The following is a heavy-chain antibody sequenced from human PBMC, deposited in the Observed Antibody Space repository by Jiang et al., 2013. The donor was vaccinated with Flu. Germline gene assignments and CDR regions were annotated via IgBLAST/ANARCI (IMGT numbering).Heavy chain of an antibody. CDR1: GGSFSGYY. CDR2: INHSGST. Sequence: LLKPSETLSLTCAVYGGSFSGYYWSWIRQPPGKGLEWIGEINHSGSTNYNPSLKSRVTISVDTSKNQFSLKLSSVTAADTAVYYCARGWDYYDSSGYCCWFDPWGQGTLVTVSS. J-gene: IGHJ5*02. D-gene: IGHD3-22*01. V-gene: IGHV4-34*01. CDR3: ARGWDYYDSSGYCCWFDP.